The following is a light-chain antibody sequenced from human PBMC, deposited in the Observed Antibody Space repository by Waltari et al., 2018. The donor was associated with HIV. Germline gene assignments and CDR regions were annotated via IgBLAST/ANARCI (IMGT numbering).Light chain of an antibody. J-gene: IGKJ1*01. CDR2: KAS. Sequence: DIQMTQSPSALSAFVGARVTITCRASRSISRWLAWYQQKPGKAPKLLIYKASNLEGGVPSRFSGSGSGTEFTLTISSLQPDDFATYYCQQYNSYLWTFGQGTKVEIK. V-gene: IGKV1-5*03. CDR3: QQYNSYLWT. CDR1: RSISRW.